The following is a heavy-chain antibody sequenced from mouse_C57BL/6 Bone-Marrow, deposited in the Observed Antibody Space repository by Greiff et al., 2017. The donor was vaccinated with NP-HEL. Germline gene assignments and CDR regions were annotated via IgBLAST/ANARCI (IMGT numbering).Heavy chain of an antibody. D-gene: IGHD1-1*01. V-gene: IGHV1-59*01. J-gene: IGHJ1*03. CDR3: ARSLLYYGSSYEYFDV. CDR2: IDPSDSYT. Sequence: QVQLQQPGAELVRPGTSVKLSCKASGYTFTSYWMHWVKQRPGQGLEWIGVIDPSDSYTNYNQKFKGKATLTVDTSSSTAYMQLSSLTSEDSAVYYCARSLLYYGSSYEYFDVWGTGTTVTVSS. CDR1: GYTFTSYW.